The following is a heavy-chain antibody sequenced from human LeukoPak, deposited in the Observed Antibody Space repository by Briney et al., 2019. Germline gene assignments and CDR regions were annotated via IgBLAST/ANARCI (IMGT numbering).Heavy chain of an antibody. CDR2: IKEDGSET. CDR3: SRSLNY. J-gene: IGHJ4*02. CDR1: GFSFSRSW. Sequence: AGGSLRLSCATSGFSFSRSWMDWVRQAPGKGLEWVANIKEDGSETHYVDSAKGRFTISGDNAKNSLFLQVDNLRVEDTAIYYCSRSLNYWGQGTLVTVSP. V-gene: IGHV3-7*01.